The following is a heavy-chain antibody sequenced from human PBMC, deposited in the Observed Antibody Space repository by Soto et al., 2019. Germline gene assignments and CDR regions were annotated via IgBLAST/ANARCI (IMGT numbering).Heavy chain of an antibody. Sequence: QVQLVQSGAEVKKPGSSVKVSCKASGCTFSSYTISWVRQAPGQGLEWMGRIIPILGIANYAQKFQGRVTITADKSTRTAEMELSSLRSEDTAVYYCARGHDYGDLWGQGTLVTVPS. V-gene: IGHV1-69*02. CDR3: ARGHDYGDL. CDR1: GCTFSSYT. CDR2: IIPILGIA. J-gene: IGHJ4*02. D-gene: IGHD4-17*01.